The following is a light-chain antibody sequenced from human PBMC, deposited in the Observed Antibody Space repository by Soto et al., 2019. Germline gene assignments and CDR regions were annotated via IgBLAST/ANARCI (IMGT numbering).Light chain of an antibody. CDR2: DAS. J-gene: IGKJ4*01. CDR3: QQCRNWPLT. Sequence: EIVMTQSPATLSVSQGEGATLSCKASQNVYNNLAWYQQRPGQPPRLLIYDASTRATGISARFSGSGYGTEFTLTISSLQSEDFAVYFCQQCRNWPLTFGGGTKV. V-gene: IGKV3-15*01. CDR1: QNVYNN.